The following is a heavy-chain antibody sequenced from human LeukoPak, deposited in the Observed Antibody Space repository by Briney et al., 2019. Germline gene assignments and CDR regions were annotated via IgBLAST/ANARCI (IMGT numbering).Heavy chain of an antibody. CDR1: GGSISGYY. V-gene: IGHV4-59*08. Sequence: SETLSLTCTVSGGSISGYYWSWIRQPPGKGLEWIGYIYYSGSTNYNPSLKSRVTMSVDTSKNQFSLKLSSVTAADTAVYYCARRSEASHWGFDYWGQGTLVTVSS. CDR2: IYYSGST. CDR3: ARRSEASHWGFDY. J-gene: IGHJ4*02. D-gene: IGHD7-27*01.